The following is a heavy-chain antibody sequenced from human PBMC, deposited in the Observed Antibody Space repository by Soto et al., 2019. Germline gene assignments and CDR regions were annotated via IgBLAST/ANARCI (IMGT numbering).Heavy chain of an antibody. CDR2: FIPLFGAA. CDR3: ARGLDYYGSGNYYSRIDY. V-gene: IGHV1-69*01. D-gene: IGHD3-10*01. Sequence: QVQLVQSGAEVKKPGSSVKVSCKVSGGPFSDYAVSWVRQAPGQGLEWMGGFIPLFGAANYAQKFQGRVTITADDSTTTASMERSRLRSEDTAVYYCARGLDYYGSGNYYSRIDYWGQGTLVTVS. CDR1: GGPFSDYA. J-gene: IGHJ4*02.